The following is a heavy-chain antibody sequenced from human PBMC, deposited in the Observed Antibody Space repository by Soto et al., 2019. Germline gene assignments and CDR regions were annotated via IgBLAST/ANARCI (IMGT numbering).Heavy chain of an antibody. CDR1: GGSISSSNW. CDR2: IYHSGST. D-gene: IGHD6-13*01. CDR3: ARILPPEYSSSWYETNAFDI. V-gene: IGHV4-4*02. J-gene: IGHJ3*02. Sequence: QVQLQESGPGLVKPSGTLSLTCAVSGGSISSSNWWSWVRQPPGKGLEWIGEIYHSGSTNYNPSLKRRVTISVDKSKNQFSLKLSSVTAADTAVYYCARILPPEYSSSWYETNAFDIWGQGTMVTVSS.